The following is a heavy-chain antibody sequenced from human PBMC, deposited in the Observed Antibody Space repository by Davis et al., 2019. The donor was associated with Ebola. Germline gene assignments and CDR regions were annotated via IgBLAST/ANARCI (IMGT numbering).Heavy chain of an antibody. CDR2: IIPILGIA. CDR3: AREITIFGVVQPGDY. J-gene: IGHJ4*02. D-gene: IGHD3-3*01. V-gene: IGHV1-69*04. CDR1: GYTFTGYY. Sequence: SVKVSCKASGYTFTGYYMHWVRQAPGQGLEWMGRIIPILGIANYAQKFQGRVTITADKSTSTAYMELSSLRSEDTAVYYCAREITIFGVVQPGDYWGQGTLVTVSS.